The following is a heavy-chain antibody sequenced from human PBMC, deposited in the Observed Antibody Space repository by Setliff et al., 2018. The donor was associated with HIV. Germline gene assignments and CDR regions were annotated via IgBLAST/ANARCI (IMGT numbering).Heavy chain of an antibody. D-gene: IGHD3-22*01. Sequence: GGSLRLSCAASGITFSNAWMSWVRQAPGKGLEWVGRIKSNADGGTTDYAAPVKGRITISRDDSKNTLYLQMNSLKTEDTAVYYCSTYRYYYDTTGVDYWGQGTLVTVSS. J-gene: IGHJ4*02. V-gene: IGHV3-15*01. CDR3: STYRYYYDTTGVDY. CDR1: GITFSNAW. CDR2: IKSNADGGTT.